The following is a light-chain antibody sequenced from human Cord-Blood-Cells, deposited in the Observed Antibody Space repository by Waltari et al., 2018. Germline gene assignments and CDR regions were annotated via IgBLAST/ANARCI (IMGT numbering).Light chain of an antibody. Sequence: PATLSVSPGERATLSCRASQSVSSNLAWYQQKPGQAPRLLIYGASTRATGIPARFSGSGSGTEFTLTISSLQSEDVAVYYCQQYNNWPPWTFGQGTKVEIK. CDR1: QSVSSN. J-gene: IGKJ1*01. V-gene: IGKV3-15*01. CDR2: GAS. CDR3: QQYNNWPPWT.